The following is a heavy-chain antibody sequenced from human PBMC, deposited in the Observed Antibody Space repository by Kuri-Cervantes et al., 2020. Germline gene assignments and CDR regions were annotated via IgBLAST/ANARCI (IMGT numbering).Heavy chain of an antibody. J-gene: IGHJ4*02. V-gene: IGHV3-7*01. CDR2: IKQDGSEK. Sequence: GESLKISCAASGFTFSSYWMSWVRQAPGKGLEWVANIKQDGSEKYYADSVKGRFTISRDNSKNTLYLQMNSLRAEDTAVYYCARAPEWELLHYFDYWGQGTLVTVSS. CDR1: GFTFSSYW. CDR3: ARAPEWELLHYFDY. D-gene: IGHD1-26*01.